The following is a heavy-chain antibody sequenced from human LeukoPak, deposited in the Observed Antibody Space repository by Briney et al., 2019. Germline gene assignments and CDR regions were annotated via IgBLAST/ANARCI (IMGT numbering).Heavy chain of an antibody. J-gene: IGHJ4*02. D-gene: IGHD3-10*01. V-gene: IGHV4-59*01. Sequence: PSETLSLTCTVSGGSISSYYWSWIRQPPGKGLEWIGYTYYSGSTNYNPSLKSRVTISVDTSKNQFSLKLSSVTAADTAVYYCARGGGSRLLWFGELKPAYYFDYWGQGTLVTVSS. CDR3: ARGGGSRLLWFGELKPAYYFDY. CDR1: GGSISSYY. CDR2: TYYSGST.